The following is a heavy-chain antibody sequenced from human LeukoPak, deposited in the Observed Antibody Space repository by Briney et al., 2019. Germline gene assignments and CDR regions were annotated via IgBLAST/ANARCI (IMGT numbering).Heavy chain of an antibody. Sequence: SVKVSCRASGGTFSSYAISWVRQAPGQGLEWMGRIIPILGIANYAQKFQGRVTITADKSTSTAYMELSSLRSEDTAVCYCARSGAKWLSIDWGQGTLVTVSS. D-gene: IGHD6-19*01. V-gene: IGHV1-69*04. J-gene: IGHJ4*02. CDR2: IIPILGIA. CDR3: ARSGAKWLSID. CDR1: GGTFSSYA.